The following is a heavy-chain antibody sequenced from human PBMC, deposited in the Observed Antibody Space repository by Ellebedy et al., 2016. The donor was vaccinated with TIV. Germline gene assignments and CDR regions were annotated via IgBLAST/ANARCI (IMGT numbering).Heavy chain of an antibody. J-gene: IGHJ3*02. D-gene: IGHD3-10*01. CDR2: FDPEDAET. CDR3: AKDGSGSYDGFDI. V-gene: IGHV1-24*01. CDR1: GYTLSYLS. Sequence: ASVKVSCKVPGYTLSYLSIHWVRQAPGKGLEWMGGFDPEDAETIYAQKFLGRVTMTEDTSTDTAYMELSGLTSEDTAVYFCAKDGSGSYDGFDIWGQGTMVTVSS.